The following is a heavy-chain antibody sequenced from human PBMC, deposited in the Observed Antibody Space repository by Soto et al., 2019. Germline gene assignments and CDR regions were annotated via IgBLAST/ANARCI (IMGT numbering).Heavy chain of an antibody. V-gene: IGHV4-39*01. CDR1: GGSISSSSYY. Sequence: LSLTCTVSGGSISSSSYYWGWIRQPPGKGLEWIGSIYYSGSTYYNPSLKSRVTISVDTSKNQFSLKLSSVTAADTAVYYCARHERREQQPKGGWFDPWGQGTLVTVSS. CDR2: IYYSGST. D-gene: IGHD6-13*01. J-gene: IGHJ5*02. CDR3: ARHERREQQPKGGWFDP.